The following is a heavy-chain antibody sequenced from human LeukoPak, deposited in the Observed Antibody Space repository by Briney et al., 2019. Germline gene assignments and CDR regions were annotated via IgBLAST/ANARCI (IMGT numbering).Heavy chain of an antibody. V-gene: IGHV4-34*01. Sequence: SETLSLTCAVYGGSFSGYYWSWIRQPPGKGLEWIGEINHSGSTNYNPSLKSRVTISVDTSKNQFSLKLSSVTAADTAVYYCAGGRTEVEYSSSWSSHLFDYWGQGTLVTVSS. CDR1: GGSFSGYY. D-gene: IGHD6-13*01. CDR2: INHSGST. J-gene: IGHJ4*02. CDR3: AGGRTEVEYSSSWSSHLFDY.